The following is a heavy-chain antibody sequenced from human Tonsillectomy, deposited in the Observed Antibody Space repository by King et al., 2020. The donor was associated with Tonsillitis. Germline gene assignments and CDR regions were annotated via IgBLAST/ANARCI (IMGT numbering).Heavy chain of an antibody. CDR3: ARLGTVTTGIDH. Sequence: EFQLVQSGAEVKKPGESLKISCKGSGYRFTNYWIGWVRQMPGKGLEWMGIIYPGDSDTKYSPSFQGQVTISVDKSITTAYLQWSSLKASDTGIYYCARLGTVTTGIDHWGQGTLVTVSS. J-gene: IGHJ4*02. CDR2: IYPGDSDT. D-gene: IGHD4-17*01. CDR1: GYRFTNYW. V-gene: IGHV5-51*01.